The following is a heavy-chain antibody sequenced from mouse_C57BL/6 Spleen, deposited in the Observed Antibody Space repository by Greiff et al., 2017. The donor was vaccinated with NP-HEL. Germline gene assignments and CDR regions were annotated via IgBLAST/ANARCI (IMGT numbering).Heavy chain of an antibody. D-gene: IGHD2-2*01. V-gene: IGHV5-17*01. CDR3: ARPGIYYGFFDY. CDR2: ISSGSSTI. CDR1: GFTFSDYG. Sequence: EVHLVESGGGLVKPGGSLKLSCAASGFTFSDYGMHWVRQAPEKGLEWVAYISSGSSTIYYADTVKGRFTISRDNAKNTLFLQMTSLRSEDTAMYYCARPGIYYGFFDYWGQGTTLTVSS. J-gene: IGHJ2*01.